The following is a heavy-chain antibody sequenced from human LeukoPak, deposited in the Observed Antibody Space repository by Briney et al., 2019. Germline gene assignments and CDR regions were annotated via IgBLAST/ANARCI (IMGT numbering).Heavy chain of an antibody. CDR2: INSDGSST. Sequence: QSGGSLRLSCAASGFTFSSYWMHWVRQAPGKGLVWVSRINSDGSSTSYADSVKGRFTISRDNAKNALYLQMNSLRAEDTAVYYCASAVPGYSGGWYFDYWGQGTLVTVSS. CDR3: ASAVPGYSGGWYFDY. CDR1: GFTFSSYW. D-gene: IGHD6-19*01. V-gene: IGHV3-74*01. J-gene: IGHJ4*02.